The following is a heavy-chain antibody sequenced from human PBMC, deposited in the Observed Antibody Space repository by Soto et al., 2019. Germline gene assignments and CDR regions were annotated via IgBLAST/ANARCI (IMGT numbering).Heavy chain of an antibody. Sequence: QVQLVQSGAEVKKPGSSVKVSCTASGDTFNFYTISWVRQAPGQGLEWMGRVIPMLGMSNYEKKFQGRVTIREEKSTSTASMALSSLRSDETAVDSGATNYVSGSTHFDYWGQGTQVTVSS. J-gene: IGHJ4*02. CDR1: GDTFNFYT. D-gene: IGHD3-10*01. CDR2: VIPMLGMS. V-gene: IGHV1-69*02. CDR3: ATNYVSGSTHFDY.